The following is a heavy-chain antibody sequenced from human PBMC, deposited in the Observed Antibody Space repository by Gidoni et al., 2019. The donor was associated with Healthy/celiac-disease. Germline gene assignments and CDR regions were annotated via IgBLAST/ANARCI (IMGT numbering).Heavy chain of an antibody. J-gene: IGHJ4*02. CDR2: ISSSSSYI. CDR1: GFTFSSYS. Sequence: EVQLVESGGGLVKPGGSLRLSCAASGFTFSSYSMTWVRQAPGKGLEWVSSISSSSSYIYYADSVKGRFTISRDNAKNALYLQMNSLRAEDTAVYYCARDPGVRFLEFLRPDYFDYWGQGTLVTVSS. CDR3: ARDPGVRFLEFLRPDYFDY. D-gene: IGHD3-3*01. V-gene: IGHV3-21*01.